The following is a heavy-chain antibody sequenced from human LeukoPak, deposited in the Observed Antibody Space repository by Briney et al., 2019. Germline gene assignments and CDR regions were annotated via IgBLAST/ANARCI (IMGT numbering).Heavy chain of an antibody. J-gene: IGHJ4*02. D-gene: IGHD3-10*01. CDR1: GGSISSGDYY. CDR3: ARSSLWFGEPRGYFDY. CDR2: IYYSGST. V-gene: IGHV4-30-4*08. Sequence: SQTLSLTCTVSGGSISSGDYYWSWIRQPPGKGLEWIGYIYYSGSTYYNPSLKSRVTISVDTFKNQFSLKLSSVTAADTAVYYCARSSLWFGEPRGYFDYWGQGTLVTVSS.